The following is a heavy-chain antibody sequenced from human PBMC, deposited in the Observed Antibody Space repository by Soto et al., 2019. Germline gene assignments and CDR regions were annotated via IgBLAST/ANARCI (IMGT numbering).Heavy chain of an antibody. CDR1: GGSISSGDYS. CDR3: ARGLVGSGSYPMYGMDV. V-gene: IGHV4-30-2*01. CDR2: IYHSEST. D-gene: IGHD3-10*01. Sequence: PSETLSLTCAVSGGSISSGDYSWSWIRQPPGKGLEWIGYIYHSESTSYNPSLKSRLTMSVDTSKNQFSLKLSSVTAADTAVYYCARGLVGSGSYPMYGMDVWGQGTTVTVS. J-gene: IGHJ6*02.